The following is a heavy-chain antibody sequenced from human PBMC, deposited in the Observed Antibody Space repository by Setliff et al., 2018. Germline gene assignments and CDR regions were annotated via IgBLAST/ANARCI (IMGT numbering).Heavy chain of an antibody. Sequence: SETLSLTCTVSGDSISSGYYYWDWIRQPPGKGLEWIGSIYYSGSTYYNPSLKSRVTVFVDTSKNQFSLSLHSVTAADTAVYYCARRRSSAFYWYFDLWGQGTLVTVSS. CDR2: IYYSGST. CDR1: GDSISSGYYY. D-gene: IGHD6-25*01. CDR3: ARRRSSAFYWYFDL. V-gene: IGHV4-39*01. J-gene: IGHJ2*01.